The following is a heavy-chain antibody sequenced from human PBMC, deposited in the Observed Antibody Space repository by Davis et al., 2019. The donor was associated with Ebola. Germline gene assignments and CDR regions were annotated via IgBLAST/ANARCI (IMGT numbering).Heavy chain of an antibody. CDR1: GGSISSYY. Sequence: PGGSLRLSCTVSGGSISSYYWSWIRQPPGKGLEWIGYIYYSGSTNYNPSLKSRVTISVDTSKNQFSLKLSSVTAADTAVYYCARRLAAADIGVWDWFDPWGQGTLVTVSS. J-gene: IGHJ5*02. D-gene: IGHD6-13*01. CDR3: ARRLAAADIGVWDWFDP. V-gene: IGHV4-59*08. CDR2: IYYSGST.